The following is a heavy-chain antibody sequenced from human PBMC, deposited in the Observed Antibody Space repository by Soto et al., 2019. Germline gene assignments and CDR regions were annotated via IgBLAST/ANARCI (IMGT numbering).Heavy chain of an antibody. D-gene: IGHD2-8*01. CDR1: GFSLSNARMG. CDR2: IFSKDEK. Sequence: QVTLKESGPVLVKPTETLTLTCTVSGFSLSNARMGVSWIRQPPGKALEWLAHIFSKDEKSYSTSLKSRLTISKDTSKSQVVLTLTNMDPVDTATYYCARILGPYCTNGVCYYPWFDPWGQGTLVTVSS. V-gene: IGHV2-26*01. CDR3: ARILGPYCTNGVCYYPWFDP. J-gene: IGHJ5*02.